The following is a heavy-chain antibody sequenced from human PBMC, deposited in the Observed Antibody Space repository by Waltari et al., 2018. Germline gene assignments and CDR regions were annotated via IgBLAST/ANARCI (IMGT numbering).Heavy chain of an antibody. CDR3: ARELYYYDSSGYQDWYFDL. D-gene: IGHD3-22*01. J-gene: IGHJ2*01. V-gene: IGHV4-59*01. Sequence: QVQLQESGPGLVKPSETLSLTCTVSGGSISSYYWSWLRQPPGKGLEWIGYIYYSGSTNYNPSLKSRVTISVDTSKNQFSLKLSSVTAADTAVYYCARELYYYDSSGYQDWYFDLWGRGTLVTVSS. CDR2: IYYSGST. CDR1: GGSISSYY.